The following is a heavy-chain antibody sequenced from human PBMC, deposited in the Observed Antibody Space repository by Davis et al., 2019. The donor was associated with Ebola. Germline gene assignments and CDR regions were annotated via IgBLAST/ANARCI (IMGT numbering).Heavy chain of an antibody. CDR3: AKGRGSSTSCYDY. D-gene: IGHD2-2*01. CDR2: ISGSGDST. CDR1: GFTFSSYA. J-gene: IGHJ4*02. V-gene: IGHV3-23*01. Sequence: GESLKISCAASGFTFSSYAMNWVRQAPGKGLEWVSTISGSGDSTYYADSVKGRFTISRDNSKNTLYLQMNSLRAEDTAVYYCAKGRGSSTSCYDYWGQGTLVTVSS.